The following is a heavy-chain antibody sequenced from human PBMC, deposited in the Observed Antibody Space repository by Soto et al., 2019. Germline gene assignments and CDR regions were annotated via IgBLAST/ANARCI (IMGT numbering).Heavy chain of an antibody. J-gene: IGHJ4*02. CDR3: AKSTSGSGSYYSAADY. CDR1: GFTFSSYA. D-gene: IGHD3-10*01. V-gene: IGHV3-23*01. Sequence: PGGSLRLSCAASGFTFSSYAMSWVRQAPGKGLQWVSGISGSGGSTYYADSVKGRFTISRDNSKNTLYLQINSLRAEDTAIYHCAKSTSGSGSYYSAADYWGQGTLVTVSS. CDR2: ISGSGGST.